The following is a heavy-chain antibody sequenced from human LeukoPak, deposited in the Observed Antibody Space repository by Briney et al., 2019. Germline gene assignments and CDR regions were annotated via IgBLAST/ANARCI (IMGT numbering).Heavy chain of an antibody. D-gene: IGHD3-16*01. J-gene: IGHJ3*01. CDR1: GFTFSHYS. V-gene: IGHV3-7*03. CDR3: TRALGHSVLAFDV. Sequence: PGGSLRLSCAATGFTFSHYSMNWVRQAPGKGLEWVASIKEDGREKLYVESLEGRLTIARDNAKESLHLQMRNLRVEDTAVYYCTRALGHSVLAFDVWGQGTVVIVS. CDR2: IKEDGREK.